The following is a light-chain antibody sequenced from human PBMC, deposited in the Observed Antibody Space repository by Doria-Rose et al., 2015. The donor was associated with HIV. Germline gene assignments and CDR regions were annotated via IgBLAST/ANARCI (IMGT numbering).Light chain of an antibody. Sequence: TQSPGTLSLSPGERATLSCRASQSFSSTYLAWYQRKPCQAPSLLIYDGSTRATGIPDRFSASGSGTDFTLTINRLEPEDFALYYCHQYGTSWTFGQGTKVEIK. CDR2: DGS. V-gene: IGKV3-20*01. J-gene: IGKJ1*01. CDR1: QSFSSTY. CDR3: HQYGTSWT.